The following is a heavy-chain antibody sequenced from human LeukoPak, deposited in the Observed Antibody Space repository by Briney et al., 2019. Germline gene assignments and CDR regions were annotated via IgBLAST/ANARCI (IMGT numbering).Heavy chain of an antibody. V-gene: IGHV4-59*01. Sequence: SETLSLTCSISGGSISPYYWNWIRQPPGKGLEWIGHIYYSGSTNYNPSLKSRVTISLDTSKDQFSLKLTSVTAADTAMYYCARQMYTGTYPSWVDRWGQGTLVTVSS. CDR3: ARQMYTGTYPSWVDR. D-gene: IGHD1-26*01. CDR1: GGSISPYY. CDR2: IYYSGST. J-gene: IGHJ5*02.